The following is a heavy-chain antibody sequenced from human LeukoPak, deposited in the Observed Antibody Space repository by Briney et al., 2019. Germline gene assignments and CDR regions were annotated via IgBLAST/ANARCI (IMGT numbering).Heavy chain of an antibody. Sequence: GGSLRLSCAASGFSFSSYSMNWVRQAPGKGLDWVAYIDSSSSTIYYADSVKGRFTISRDNAKDSLFLQMNSLRDEDTAVYFRARANSRMVRGVITYFDSWGQGTLVTVSS. V-gene: IGHV3-48*02. CDR1: GFSFSSYS. CDR3: ARANSRMVRGVITYFDS. J-gene: IGHJ4*02. D-gene: IGHD3-10*01. CDR2: IDSSSSTI.